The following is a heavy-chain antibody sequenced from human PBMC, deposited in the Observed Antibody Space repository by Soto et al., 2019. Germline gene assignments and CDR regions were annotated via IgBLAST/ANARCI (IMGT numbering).Heavy chain of an antibody. V-gene: IGHV1-69*13. J-gene: IGHJ5*02. Sequence: SVKVSCKASAGTFPHYALTWVRQAPGQGLEWMGGIIPVLATTTYAQKFQGRVSISADESTNTAYIELSSLTSEDTAVYYCACNWGNSLRNWLAPWGQGTLVTVSS. CDR2: IIPVLATT. CDR3: ACNWGNSLRNWLAP. D-gene: IGHD7-27*01. CDR1: AGTFPHYA.